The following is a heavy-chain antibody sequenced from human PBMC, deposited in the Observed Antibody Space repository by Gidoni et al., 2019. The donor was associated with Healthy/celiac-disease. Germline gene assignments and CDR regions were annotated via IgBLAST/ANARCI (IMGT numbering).Heavy chain of an antibody. V-gene: IGHV4-39*01. J-gene: IGHJ4*02. CDR3: ARQGQGTYYYDSSGYNYFDY. CDR2: ST. Sequence: STYYNPSLKSRVTISVDTSKNQFSLKLSSVTAADTAVYYCARQGQGTYYYDSSGYNYFDYWGQGTLVTVSS. D-gene: IGHD3-22*01.